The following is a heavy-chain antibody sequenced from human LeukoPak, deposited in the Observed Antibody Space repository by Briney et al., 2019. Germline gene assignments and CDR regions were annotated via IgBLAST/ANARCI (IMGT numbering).Heavy chain of an antibody. Sequence: PGGSLRLSCVASEFTFSTYSMNWVRQAPGKGLEWLSYITSSSNMIYYADSVKGRFTISRDNAKNTLFLEMNSLRDEGTAVYYCARDRPLSGFDFDYWGRGTLVTVSS. J-gene: IGHJ4*02. CDR1: EFTFSTYS. CDR2: ITSSSNMI. CDR3: ARDRPLSGFDFDY. V-gene: IGHV3-48*02. D-gene: IGHD3-10*01.